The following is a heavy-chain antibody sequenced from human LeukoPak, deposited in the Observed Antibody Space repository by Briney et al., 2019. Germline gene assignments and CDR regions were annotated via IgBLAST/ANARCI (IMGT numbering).Heavy chain of an antibody. CDR2: INPNSGGT. J-gene: IGHJ5*02. D-gene: IGHD1-7*01. V-gene: IGHV1-2*02. CDR1: GYTFTGYY. Sequence: AASVKVSCKASGYTFTGYYMHWVRQAPGQGLEWMGWINPNSGGTNYAQKFQGRVTMTRDTSISTAYMELSRLRSDDTAVYYCARAQQASNYKANWFDPWGQGTLVTVSS. CDR3: ARAQQASNYKANWFDP.